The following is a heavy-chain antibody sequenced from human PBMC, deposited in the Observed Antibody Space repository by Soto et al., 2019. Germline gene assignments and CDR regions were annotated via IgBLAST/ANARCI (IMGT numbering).Heavy chain of an antibody. Sequence: QVQLVESGGGVVQPGMSLRLSCAASGFTFTSYALHWVRQTPGKGLEWVALISYDGSDIYNIDSVKGRFTISRDNSKKTLYLQMNTLRTEETAVYYCARGHFFTASTYYFAMDVWGHGTQVTGPS. J-gene: IGHJ6*02. V-gene: IGHV3-30-3*01. CDR2: ISYDGSDI. D-gene: IGHD6-25*01. CDR1: GFTFTSYA. CDR3: ARGHFFTASTYYFAMDV.